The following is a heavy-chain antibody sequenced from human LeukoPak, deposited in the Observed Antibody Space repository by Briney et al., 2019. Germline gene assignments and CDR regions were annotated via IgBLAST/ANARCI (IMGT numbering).Heavy chain of an antibody. CDR2: IIPIFGTA. V-gene: IGHV1-69*13. J-gene: IGHJ4*02. CDR1: GGTFSSYA. Sequence: AASVTVSCTASGGTFSSYAISWVRQAPGQGLEWMGGIIPIFGTANYAQKFQGRVTITADESTSTAYMELSSLRSEDTAVYYCARDDPTTGVDYWGQGALVTVSS. D-gene: IGHD1-26*01. CDR3: ARDDPTTGVDY.